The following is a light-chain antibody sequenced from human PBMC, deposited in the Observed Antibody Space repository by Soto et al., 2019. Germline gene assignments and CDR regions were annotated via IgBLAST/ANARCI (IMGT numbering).Light chain of an antibody. J-gene: IGLJ1*01. CDR1: SSDVGGYNY. Sequence: QSALTQPASVSGSPGQSITISCTGTSSDVGGYNYVSWYQQHPGKGPKLMIYDVSNRPSGVSNRFSGSKSGNTASLTISGLQAEDEADYYCSSYRASSTTHYVFGTGTKVTVL. CDR2: DVS. CDR3: SSYRASSTTHYV. V-gene: IGLV2-14*03.